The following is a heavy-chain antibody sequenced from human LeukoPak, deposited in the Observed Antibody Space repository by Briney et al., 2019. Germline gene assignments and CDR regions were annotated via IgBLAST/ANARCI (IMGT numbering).Heavy chain of an antibody. D-gene: IGHD2-2*02. CDR2: INHSGST. V-gene: IGHV4-34*01. CDR1: GGSFSGYY. CDR3: VRGLTYLEVPAAIAFFDY. J-gene: IGHJ4*02. Sequence: SETLSLTCAVYGGSFSGYYWSWVRQPPGKGLEWIGEINHSGSTNYNPSLKSRVTISVDTSKNQFSLKLSSVTAADTAVYYCVRGLTYLEVPAAIAFFDYWGQGTLVTVSS.